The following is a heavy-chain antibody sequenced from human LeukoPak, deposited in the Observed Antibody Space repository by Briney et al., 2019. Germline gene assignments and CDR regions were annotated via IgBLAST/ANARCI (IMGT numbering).Heavy chain of an antibody. D-gene: IGHD3-22*01. CDR3: AREYYDSSGSKRSAFDI. J-gene: IGHJ3*02. CDR1: GLTFRNYA. Sequence: PGGSWRLSCAPPGLTFRNYAMHWARQAPGKGLGWVQVISYDGTNKYYADSVKGRFTISRDNSKNPLYLQMNSLRAEDTAVYYCAREYYDSSGSKRSAFDIWGQGTMVTVSS. CDR2: ISYDGTNK. V-gene: IGHV3-30-3*01.